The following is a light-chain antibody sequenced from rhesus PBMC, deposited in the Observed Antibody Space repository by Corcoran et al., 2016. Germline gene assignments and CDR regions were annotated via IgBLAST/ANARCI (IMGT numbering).Light chain of an antibody. V-gene: IGKV1-22*01. J-gene: IGKJ4*01. Sequence: DIQMTQSPSSLSASVGDTVTITCRASQGISSWLAWYQQQPGKVPKLLIYKASSLQSGVPSRVSGSGSWTDFTLTISSLQSEDFATYYCQQYSSRPLTFGGGTRVELK. CDR1: QGISSW. CDR3: QQYSSRPLT. CDR2: KAS.